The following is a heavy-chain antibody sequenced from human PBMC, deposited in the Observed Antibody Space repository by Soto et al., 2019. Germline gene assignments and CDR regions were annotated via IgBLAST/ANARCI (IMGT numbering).Heavy chain of an antibody. Sequence: VKVSCKASGYTFTGSYIHWVRLAPGQGLEWMGIINPSGGSTSYGQKFQGRVTMTRDTSTSTVYMEVSSLRSEDTAVFYCAREGTGSGSLDYCGQGTLVTVSS. CDR2: INPSGGST. CDR1: GYTFTGSY. CDR3: AREGTGSGSLDY. J-gene: IGHJ4*02. V-gene: IGHV1-46*01. D-gene: IGHD3-10*01.